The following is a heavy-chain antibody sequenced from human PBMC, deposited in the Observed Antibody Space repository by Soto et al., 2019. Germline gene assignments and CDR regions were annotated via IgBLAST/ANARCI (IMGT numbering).Heavy chain of an antibody. Sequence: ASVKVSCKSSGYTFTSYDINWVRQATGQGLEWMGWMNPNSGNTGYAQKFQGRVTMTRNTSISTAYMELSSLRSEDTAVYYCARVGRITIFGVVTSFDPWGKGTLVTVSS. CDR1: GYTFTSYD. J-gene: IGHJ5*02. V-gene: IGHV1-8*01. CDR2: MNPNSGNT. D-gene: IGHD3-3*01. CDR3: ARVGRITIFGVVTSFDP.